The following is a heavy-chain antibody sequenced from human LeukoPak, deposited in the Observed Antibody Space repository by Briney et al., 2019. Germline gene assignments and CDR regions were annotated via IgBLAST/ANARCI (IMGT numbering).Heavy chain of an antibody. Sequence: SQTLSLTCTVSGGSISSGDYYWSWIRQPPGKGLEWIGYIYYSGSTYYNPSLKSRVTISVDTSKNQFSLKLSSVTAADTAVYYCARDVLSADYYDSSWGLHPPYGMDVWGQGTTVTVSS. V-gene: IGHV4-30-4*01. D-gene: IGHD3-22*01. CDR3: ARDVLSADYYDSSWGLHPPYGMDV. J-gene: IGHJ6*02. CDR1: GGSISSGDYY. CDR2: IYYSGST.